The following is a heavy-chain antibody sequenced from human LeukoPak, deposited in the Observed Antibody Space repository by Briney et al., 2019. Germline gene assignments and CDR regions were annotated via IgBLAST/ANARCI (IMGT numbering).Heavy chain of an antibody. CDR1: GYSFTSYW. V-gene: IGHV5-51*01. J-gene: IGHJ6*02. D-gene: IGHD4-23*01. CDR2: IYPGDSDT. Sequence: GESLKISCKGSGYSFTSYWIGWVRQMPGKGLEWMGIIYPGDSDTRYSPSFQGQVTISADKSISTAYLQWSSLKASDTAMYYCARWASLTYGGNSRGYYYYYGMDVWGQGTTVTVSS. CDR3: ARWASLTYGGNSRGYYYYYGMDV.